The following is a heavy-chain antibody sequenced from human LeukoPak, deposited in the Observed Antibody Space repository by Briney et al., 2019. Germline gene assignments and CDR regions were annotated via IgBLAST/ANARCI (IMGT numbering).Heavy chain of an antibody. J-gene: IGHJ4*02. Sequence: PGGSLRLSCAAPGFTFTAYWMHWVRQTPGKGLVWVARTNRDDSITGYADSVKGRFTISRDNAKNTLYLQMNSLSAEDSAVYYCARSHNYYDNSGYLYWGQGTLVTVSS. CDR2: TNRDDSIT. CDR1: GFTFTAYW. V-gene: IGHV3-74*01. CDR3: ARSHNYYDNSGYLY. D-gene: IGHD3-22*01.